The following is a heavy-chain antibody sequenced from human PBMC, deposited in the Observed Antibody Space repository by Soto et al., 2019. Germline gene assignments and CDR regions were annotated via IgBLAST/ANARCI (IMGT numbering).Heavy chain of an antibody. CDR1: GGSFSGYY. CDR2: INHSGST. Sequence: ETLSLTCAVYGGSFSGYYWSWIRQPPGKGLEWIGEINHSGSTNYNPSLKSRATISVDTSKNQFSLKLSSVTAADTAVYYCARSFATYYDFWSGRYYYYYGMDVWGQGTTVTVSS. V-gene: IGHV4-34*01. J-gene: IGHJ6*02. CDR3: ARSFATYYDFWSGRYYYYYGMDV. D-gene: IGHD3-3*01.